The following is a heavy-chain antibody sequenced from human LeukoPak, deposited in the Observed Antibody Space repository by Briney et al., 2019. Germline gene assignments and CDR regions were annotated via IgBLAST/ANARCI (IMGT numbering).Heavy chain of an antibody. V-gene: IGHV4-61*02. CDR3: TRGWSSAGAFDI. Sequence: KSSETLSLTCTVSGGSINSASHSWTWIRQPAGKGLEWIGRIYISGNTDQNPSLKSRVTVSMDSSKNQFSLEMKSVTAADTAVYYCTRGWSSAGAFDIWGQGTMVTVSS. J-gene: IGHJ3*02. CDR2: IYISGNT. D-gene: IGHD6-19*01. CDR1: GGSINSASHS.